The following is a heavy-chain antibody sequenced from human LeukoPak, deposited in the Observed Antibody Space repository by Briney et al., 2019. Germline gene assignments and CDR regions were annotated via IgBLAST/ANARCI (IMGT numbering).Heavy chain of an antibody. J-gene: IGHJ4*02. Sequence: PGGSLRLSCSASGFTFSRYAMHWVRQAPGKGLEYVSGINDNGGRTHYGDSVKGRFSISRDNSKNTLHLQMSTLRAEDTALYYCVKDVGGGYAFDYWGQGTLVTVSS. CDR2: INDNGGRT. D-gene: IGHD1-26*01. CDR1: GFTFSRYA. CDR3: VKDVGGGYAFDY. V-gene: IGHV3-64D*09.